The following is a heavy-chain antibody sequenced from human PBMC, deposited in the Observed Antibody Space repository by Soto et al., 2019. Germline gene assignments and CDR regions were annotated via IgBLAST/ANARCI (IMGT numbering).Heavy chain of an antibody. V-gene: IGHV4-59*08. Sequence: SETLSLTCSISGVSVTTYYWSWIRQPPGKGLEWIGYFYYSGGTNYNPSLKSRVSISIDTSKNQFSLKLSSVTTADTAVYYCARSKYWGGVSGYWGQGTLVTVSS. CDR2: FYYSGGT. CDR1: GVSVTTYY. D-gene: IGHD2-21*01. CDR3: ARSKYWGGVSGY. J-gene: IGHJ4*02.